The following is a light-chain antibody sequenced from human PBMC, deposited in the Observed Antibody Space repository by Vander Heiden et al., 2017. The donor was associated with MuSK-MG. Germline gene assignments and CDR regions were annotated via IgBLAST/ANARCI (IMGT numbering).Light chain of an antibody. Sequence: QSVLTQLPSASGNPGQRVTISCSGSSSNIGSNTVNWYQQLPGTAPKLLIYSNNQRPSGVPDRFSGSKSGTSASLAISGLQSEDEADYYCAAWDDSLNGPVVFGGGTKLTVL. CDR2: SNN. V-gene: IGLV1-44*01. CDR3: AAWDDSLNGPVV. CDR1: SSNIGSNT. J-gene: IGLJ2*01.